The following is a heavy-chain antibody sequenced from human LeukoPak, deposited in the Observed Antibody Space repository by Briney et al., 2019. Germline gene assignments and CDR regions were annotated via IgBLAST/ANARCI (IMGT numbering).Heavy chain of an antibody. CDR2: INPNSGGT. J-gene: IGHJ4*02. CDR3: AIHDYGDSGDY. CDR1: GYTFTDYH. D-gene: IGHD4-17*01. Sequence: ASVKVSCRASGYTFTDYHIHWVRQAPGQGLEWVGWINPNSGGTNYAQKFQGRVTMTRDTSISTAYMELSRLRSDDTAVYYCAIHDYGDSGDYWGQGTLVTVSS. V-gene: IGHV1-2*02.